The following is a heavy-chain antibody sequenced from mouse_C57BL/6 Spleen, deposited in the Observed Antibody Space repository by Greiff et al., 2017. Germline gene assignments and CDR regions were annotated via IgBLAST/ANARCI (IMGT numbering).Heavy chain of an antibody. CDR1: GYAFTNYL. D-gene: IGHD2-1*01. Sequence: VQLQQSGAELVRPGTSVKVSCKASGYAFTNYLIEWVKQRPGQGLEWIGVINPGSGGTKYNEEFKGKATLTADKSSSTAYMQLSSLTSEDSAVYFCANGNYYAMDYWGQGTSVTVSS. V-gene: IGHV1-54*01. J-gene: IGHJ4*01. CDR2: INPGSGGT. CDR3: ANGNYYAMDY.